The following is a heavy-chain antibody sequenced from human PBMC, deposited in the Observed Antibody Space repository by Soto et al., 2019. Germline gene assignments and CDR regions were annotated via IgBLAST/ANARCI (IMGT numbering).Heavy chain of an antibody. Sequence: AGGSLRLSCAASGFTFSSYSMNWVRQAPGKGLEWVSSISSSSSYIYYADSVKGRFTISRDNAKNSLYLQMNSLRAEDTAVYYCARDRVDTSSGWSYYYYGMDVWGQGTTVTVSS. CDR3: ARDRVDTSSGWSYYYYGMDV. D-gene: IGHD6-19*01. CDR1: GFTFSSYS. CDR2: ISSSSSYI. J-gene: IGHJ6*02. V-gene: IGHV3-21*01.